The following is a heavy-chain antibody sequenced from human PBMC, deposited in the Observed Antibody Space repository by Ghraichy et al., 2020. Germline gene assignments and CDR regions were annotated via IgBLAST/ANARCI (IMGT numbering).Heavy chain of an antibody. CDR2: ISAYNGNT. V-gene: IGHV1-18*01. J-gene: IGHJ4*02. Sequence: ASVKVSCKASGYTFTSYGISWVRQPPGQGLEWMGWISAYNGNTNYAQKLQGRVTMTTDTSTSTAYMELRSLRSDDTAVYYCARWDYDFWSGYYDYWGQGTLVTVSS. CDR3: ARWDYDFWSGYYDY. D-gene: IGHD3-3*01. CDR1: GYTFTSYG.